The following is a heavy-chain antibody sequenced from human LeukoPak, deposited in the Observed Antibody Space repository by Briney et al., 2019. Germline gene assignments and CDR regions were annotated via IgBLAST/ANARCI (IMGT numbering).Heavy chain of an antibody. J-gene: IGHJ5*02. D-gene: IGHD1-1*01. CDR3: ARAPRGQLNWFDP. V-gene: IGHV3-30-3*01. CDR2: ISYDGSNK. CDR1: GFTFSSYA. Sequence: GRSLRLSCAASGFTFSSYAMHWVRQAPGKGLEWVVVISYDGSNKYYADSVKGRFTISRDNSKNTLYLQMNSLRAEDTAVYYCARAPRGQLNWFDPWGQATLVTVSS.